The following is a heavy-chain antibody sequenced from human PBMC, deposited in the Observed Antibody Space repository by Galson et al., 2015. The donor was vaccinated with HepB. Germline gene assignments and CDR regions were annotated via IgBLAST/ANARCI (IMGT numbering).Heavy chain of an antibody. Sequence: SVKVSCKASGYTLTELSMHWVRQAPGKGLEWMGGFDPEDGETIYAQKFQGRVTMTEDTSTDTAYMELSSLRSEDTAVYYCATADYSSSYAFDIWGQGTMVTVSS. CDR1: GYTLTELS. J-gene: IGHJ3*02. V-gene: IGHV1-24*01. D-gene: IGHD6-6*01. CDR2: FDPEDGET. CDR3: ATADYSSSYAFDI.